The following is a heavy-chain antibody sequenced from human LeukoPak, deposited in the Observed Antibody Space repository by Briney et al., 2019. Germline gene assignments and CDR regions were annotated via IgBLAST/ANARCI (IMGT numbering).Heavy chain of an antibody. CDR2: INTDGSST. V-gene: IGHV3-74*01. CDR1: GFTFSSYS. J-gene: IGHJ4*02. CDR3: ARVDYDFWSGAPSHDY. D-gene: IGHD3-3*01. Sequence: GGSLRLSCAASGFTFSSYSMNWVRQAPGKGLVWVSRINTDGSSTSYADSVKGRFTISRDNAKNTLYLQMNSLRAEDTAVYYCARVDYDFWSGAPSHDYWGQGTLVTVSS.